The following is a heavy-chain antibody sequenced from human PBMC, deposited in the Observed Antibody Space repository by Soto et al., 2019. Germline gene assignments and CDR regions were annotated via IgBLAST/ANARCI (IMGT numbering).Heavy chain of an antibody. D-gene: IGHD1-26*01. CDR1: GFIFRSYA. V-gene: IGHV3-30*09. J-gene: IGHJ4*02. CDR2: ITYDGANG. Sequence: GGSRRLSCLASGFIFRSYAMHWVRQAPGKGLEWVAVITYDGANGYYADSVRGRFAISRDNSKSTLFLQMNSLRPEDTAVYYCARAFSGSYPNFDYWGQGTLVTVSS. CDR3: ARAFSGSYPNFDY.